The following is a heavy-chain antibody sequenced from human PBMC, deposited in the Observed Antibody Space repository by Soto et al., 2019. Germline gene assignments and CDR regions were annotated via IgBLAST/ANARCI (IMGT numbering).Heavy chain of an antibody. CDR2: IIPIFGTA. V-gene: IGHV1-69*01. CDR1: GGTFSSYA. CDR3: ARGGAAAGLLMDV. Sequence: QVQLVQSGAEVKKPGSSVKVSCKASGGTFSSYAISWVRQAPGQGLEWMGGIIPIFGTANYALKIQGRVTMTADESTSTAYMELSSLRSGDTAVYYCARGGAAAGLLMDVWGQGTTVTVSS. J-gene: IGHJ6*02. D-gene: IGHD6-13*01.